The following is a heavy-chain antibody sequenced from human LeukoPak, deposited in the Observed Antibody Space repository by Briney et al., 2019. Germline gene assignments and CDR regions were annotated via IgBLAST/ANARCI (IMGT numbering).Heavy chain of an antibody. J-gene: IGHJ4*02. D-gene: IGHD3-3*01. CDR1: GYTFTGYY. V-gene: IGHV1-2*02. CDR2: INPNSGGT. CDR3: ARDCNDFWSGTVDY. Sequence: ASVKVSCKASGYTFTGYYMHWVRQAPGQGLEWMGWINPNSGGTNYAQKFQGRVTMTRDTSISTAYMELSRLRSDDTAVYYCARDCNDFWSGTVDYWGQGTLVTVSS.